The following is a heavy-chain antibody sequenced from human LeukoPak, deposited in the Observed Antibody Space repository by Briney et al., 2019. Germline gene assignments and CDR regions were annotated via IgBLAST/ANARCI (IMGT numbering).Heavy chain of an antibody. D-gene: IGHD2-15*01. CDR2: IKQDGSEK. J-gene: IGHJ4*02. V-gene: IGHV3-7*01. CDR3: ARESGGFDY. CDR1: GFTFSSYW. Sequence: GGSLRLSCAVSGFTFSSYWMSWVRQAPGKGLEWVANIKQDGSEKYYVDSVKGRFTISRDNAKNSLYLQMNSLRAEDTAVYYCARESGGFDYWGQGTLVTVSS.